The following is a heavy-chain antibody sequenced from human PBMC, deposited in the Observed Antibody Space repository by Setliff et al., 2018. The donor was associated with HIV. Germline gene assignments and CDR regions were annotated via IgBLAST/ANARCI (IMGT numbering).Heavy chain of an antibody. Sequence: GSLRLSCEASGFSVTDNYLGWVRQAPGKGLEWVALMYKGGETYYADFVKGLFTIARDNSKNTVSLQITNLGTGDTAVYYCAKGGYGGSYYVAGYWGQGTLVTVAS. CDR1: GFSVTDNY. J-gene: IGHJ4*02. CDR3: AKGGYGGSYYVAGY. CDR2: MYKGGET. V-gene: IGHV3-66*02. D-gene: IGHD1-26*01.